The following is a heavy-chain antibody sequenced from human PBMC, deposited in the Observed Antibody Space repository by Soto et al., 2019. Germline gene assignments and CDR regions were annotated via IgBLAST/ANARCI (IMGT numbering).Heavy chain of an antibody. CDR1: VGTLSSYA. J-gene: IGHJ6*02. Sequence: SVKVACKSSVGTLSSYAISLVRQAPGQGLEWMGGIIPIFGTANYAQKFQGRVTITADESTSTAYMELSSLRSEDTAVYYCAREGGSYSGYYYGMDVWGQGTTVTASS. CDR2: IIPIFGTA. D-gene: IGHD1-26*01. CDR3: AREGGSYSGYYYGMDV. V-gene: IGHV1-69*13.